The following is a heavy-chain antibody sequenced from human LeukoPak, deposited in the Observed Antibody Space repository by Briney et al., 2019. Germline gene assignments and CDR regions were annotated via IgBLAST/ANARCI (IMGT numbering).Heavy chain of an antibody. V-gene: IGHV4-59*08. J-gene: IGHJ4*02. CDR2: IYYSGST. CDR1: GGSISVYY. Sequence: PSETLSLTCTVSGGSISVYYWSWIRQPPGKGLEWIGNIYYSGSTNYNPSLKSRVTISVDTSKNQFSLKLSSVTAADTAVYYCANYHDYSNFQGAYYLDYWGQGTLVTVSS. CDR3: ANYHDYSNFQGAYYLDY. D-gene: IGHD4-11*01.